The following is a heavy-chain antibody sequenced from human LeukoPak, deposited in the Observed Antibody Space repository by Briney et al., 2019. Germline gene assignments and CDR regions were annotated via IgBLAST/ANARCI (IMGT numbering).Heavy chain of an antibody. Sequence: PGGCLRLSCAASGFTFSNCYVGSVRQAPGEGLGWVSYIGGSGSSIFYADSVKGRFTISRDNAKDSLYLQMNSLRAEDTAVYYCARVGSTTAAGMIDYWGQGTLVTVSS. CDR2: IGGSGSSI. CDR1: GFTFSNCY. D-gene: IGHD6-13*01. V-gene: IGHV3-11*04. CDR3: ARVGSTTAAGMIDY. J-gene: IGHJ4*02.